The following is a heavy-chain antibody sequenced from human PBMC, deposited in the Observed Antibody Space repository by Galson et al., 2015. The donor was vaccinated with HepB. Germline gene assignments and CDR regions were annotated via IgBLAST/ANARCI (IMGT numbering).Heavy chain of an antibody. Sequence: SVKVSCKASGYTFTSFAMHWVRQAPGQRFEWLGWINCGNGNRKYSQRFQGRLSITTDTSANIGYLELSRLTSEDTAVYYCVRVPYYNILTGDYLDFNCGMDVWGQGTTVIVSS. CDR1: GYTFTSFA. CDR3: VRVPYYNILTGDYLDFNCGMDV. V-gene: IGHV1-3*01. CDR2: INCGNGNR. D-gene: IGHD3-9*01. J-gene: IGHJ6*02.